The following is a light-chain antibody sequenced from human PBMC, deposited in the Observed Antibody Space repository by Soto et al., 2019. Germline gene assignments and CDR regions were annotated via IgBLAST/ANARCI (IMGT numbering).Light chain of an antibody. V-gene: IGKV3D-15*01. Sequence: EIVLTQSPATLSLSPGERATLPCRASQYITIYLAWYQQKPGQAPRLLIYGASTRATGVPARFSGSGSGTEFTLTISSLQSEDVAVYWCQQYNNWPLTFGPGTRLEI. CDR2: GAS. J-gene: IGKJ5*01. CDR3: QQYNNWPLT. CDR1: QYITIY.